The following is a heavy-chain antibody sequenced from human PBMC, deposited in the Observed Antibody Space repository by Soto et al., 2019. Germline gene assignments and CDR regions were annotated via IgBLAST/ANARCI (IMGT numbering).Heavy chain of an antibody. CDR2: INPNSGGT. Sequence: ASVKVSCKASGYTFTGYYMHWVRQAPGQGLEWMGWINPNSGGTNYAQKFQGRVTMTRDTSISTAYMELSRLRSDDTAVYYCARAMVRGVILLSIYYYGMDVWGQGTTVTVYS. CDR3: ARAMVRGVILLSIYYYGMDV. D-gene: IGHD3-10*01. V-gene: IGHV1-2*02. CDR1: GYTFTGYY. J-gene: IGHJ6*02.